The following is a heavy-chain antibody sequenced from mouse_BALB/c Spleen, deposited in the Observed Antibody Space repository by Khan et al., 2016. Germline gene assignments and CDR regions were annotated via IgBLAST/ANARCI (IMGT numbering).Heavy chain of an antibody. D-gene: IGHD6-1*01. V-gene: IGHV3-2*02. CDR3: AKGRRKPVLAY. CDR1: GYSITSDYA. CDR2: ISYSGYS. J-gene: IGHJ3*01. Sequence: EVKLLESGPGLVKPSQSLSLTCTVTGYSITSDYAWNWIRQFPGNKLEWMGYISYSGYSSYNPSLKSRIHITRDTSKNQFFLQVNSVTPDDTATDDCAKGRRKPVLAYWGQGTLVTVSA.